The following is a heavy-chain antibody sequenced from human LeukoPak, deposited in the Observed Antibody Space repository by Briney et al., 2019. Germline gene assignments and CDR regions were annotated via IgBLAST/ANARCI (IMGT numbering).Heavy chain of an antibody. CDR3: ARLYGSPPFYYYYMDV. D-gene: IGHD3-10*01. CDR1: GFTVSSNY. V-gene: IGHV3-53*01. J-gene: IGHJ6*03. CDR2: IYSGGST. Sequence: GGSLRLSCAASGFTVSSNYMSWVRQAPGKGLEWVSVIYSGGSTYYADSVKGRFTISRDNSKNTLYLQMNSLRAEDTAVYYCARLYGSPPFYYYYMDVWGKGTTVTISS.